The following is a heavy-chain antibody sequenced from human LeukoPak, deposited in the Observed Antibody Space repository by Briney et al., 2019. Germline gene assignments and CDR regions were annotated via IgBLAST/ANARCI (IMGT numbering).Heavy chain of an antibody. V-gene: IGHV3-23*01. CDR3: AKRPTMTTLTTPSWRVCDS. J-gene: IGHJ4*02. CDR1: GLTFSSYA. D-gene: IGHD4-17*01. CDR2: IGASGAYT. Sequence: PGGSLRLYCAASGLTFSSYAMNWVRQAPGKGLEWGSAIGASGAYTFYADSVKGRFTISRDNSRNTLYLQMNSLRAEDTAVYYCAKRPTMTTLTTPSWRVCDSWGQGTLVTVSS.